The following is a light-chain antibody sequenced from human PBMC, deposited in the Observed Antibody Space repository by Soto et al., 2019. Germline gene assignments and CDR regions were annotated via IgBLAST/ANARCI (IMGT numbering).Light chain of an antibody. CDR2: GTS. J-gene: IGKJ1*01. CDR3: PPYVSWT. V-gene: IGKV3-20*01. CDR1: QTISSNY. Sequence: EIVLTQSPGTLSVSPGERATLSCRASQTISSNYLAWYQQKPGQAPSLLIYGTSSRATGIPDRFSGSGSGTDFTLTLSRLEPEDSAIYFFPPYVSWTFGQGPKVEIK.